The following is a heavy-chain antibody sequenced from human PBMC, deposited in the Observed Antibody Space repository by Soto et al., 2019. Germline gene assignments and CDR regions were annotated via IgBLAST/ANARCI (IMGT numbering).Heavy chain of an antibody. CDR2: IRSKAYGGTT. V-gene: IGHV3-49*03. CDR3: TRDESQLVFNNWFDP. D-gene: IGHD3-3*02. Sequence: AGGSLRLSCTASGFTFGDYAMSWFRQAPGKGLEWVGFIRSKAYGGTTEYAASVKGRFTISRDDSKSIAYLQMNSLKTEDTAVYYCTRDESQLVFNNWFDPWGQGTLVTVSS. CDR1: GFTFGDYA. J-gene: IGHJ5*02.